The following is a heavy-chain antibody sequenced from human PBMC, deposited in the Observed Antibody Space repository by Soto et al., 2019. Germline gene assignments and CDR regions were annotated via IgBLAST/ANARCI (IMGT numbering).Heavy chain of an antibody. CDR3: ARKVVAENAFDI. Sequence: ASVKVSCKASGGTFSSYAISWVRQAPGQGLEWMGGIIPIFGTANYAQKFQGRVTITADESTSTAYMELSSLRSEDTAVYYCARKVVAENAFDIWGQGTMVTVSS. J-gene: IGHJ3*02. CDR1: GGTFSSYA. V-gene: IGHV1-69*13. D-gene: IGHD2-15*01. CDR2: IIPIFGTA.